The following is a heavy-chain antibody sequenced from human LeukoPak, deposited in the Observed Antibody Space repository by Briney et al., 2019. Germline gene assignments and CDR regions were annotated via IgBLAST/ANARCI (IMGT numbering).Heavy chain of an antibody. V-gene: IGHV3-21*01. CDR2: ISSSSSYI. Sequence: GGSLRLSCAASGSTFSYYSMNWVRQAPGKGLEWVSSISSSSSYIYYADSVRGRFTISRDNAKNSLYLQMNSLRADDTAVYHCARAKVVAATDDAFDIWGQGTMVTVSS. CDR1: GSTFSYYS. CDR3: ARAKVVAATDDAFDI. J-gene: IGHJ3*02. D-gene: IGHD2-15*01.